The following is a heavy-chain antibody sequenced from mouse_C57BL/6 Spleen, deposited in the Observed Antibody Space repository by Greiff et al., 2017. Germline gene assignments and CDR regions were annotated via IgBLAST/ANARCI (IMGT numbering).Heavy chain of an antibody. CDR1: GFTFSDYY. D-gene: IGHD1-1*01. J-gene: IGHJ4*01. CDR2: INYDGSST. Sequence: DVMLVEPEGGLVQPGSSMKLSCTASGFTFSDYYMAWVRQVPEKGLEWVANINYDGSSTYYLDSLKSRFIISRDNAKNILYLQMSSLKSEDTATYYCATDGSSYRYYAMDYWGKGTSVTVSS. V-gene: IGHV5-16*01. CDR3: ATDGSSYRYYAMDY.